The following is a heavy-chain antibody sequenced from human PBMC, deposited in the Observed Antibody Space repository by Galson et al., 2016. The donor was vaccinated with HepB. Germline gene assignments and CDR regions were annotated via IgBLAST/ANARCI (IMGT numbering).Heavy chain of an antibody. J-gene: IGHJ6*03. CDR2: VKSDGSDT. V-gene: IGHV3-74*03. CDR3: AKGFCISHSFYAGPAGYHCMDV. CDR1: GFSFSSYW. D-gene: IGHD2/OR15-2a*01. Sequence: SLRLSCAASGFSFSSYWMHWVRQVPGKGLVWVSRVKSDGSDTTYADSVKGRFTVSRDNAKNTLFLQMNSLSAEDSAVYYCAKGFCISHSFYAGPAGYHCMDVWGKGTTATVSS.